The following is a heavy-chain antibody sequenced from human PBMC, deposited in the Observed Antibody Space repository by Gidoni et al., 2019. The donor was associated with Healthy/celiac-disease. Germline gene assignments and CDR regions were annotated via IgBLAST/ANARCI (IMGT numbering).Heavy chain of an antibody. CDR2: RWYDGSKK. V-gene: IGHV3-33*01. Sequence: QVQLVESGGGVVQPGRSLRLSCAASGFTFSSYGMHWVRQAPGKGLEWVAVRWYDGSKKYYADSVKGRFTISRDNSKNTLYLQMNSLRAEDTAVYYCARAGGMLITPSFDIWGQGTMVTVSS. CDR1: GFTFSSYG. D-gene: IGHD3-16*01. J-gene: IGHJ3*02. CDR3: ARAGGMLITPSFDI.